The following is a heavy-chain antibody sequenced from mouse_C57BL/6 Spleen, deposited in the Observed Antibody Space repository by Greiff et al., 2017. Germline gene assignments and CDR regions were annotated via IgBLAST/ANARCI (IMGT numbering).Heavy chain of an antibody. CDR3: ARRVYDRGSLEY. CDR1: GFTFSDYG. D-gene: IGHD2-12*01. V-gene: IGHV5-17*01. J-gene: IGHJ2*01. CDR2: ISSGSSTI. Sequence: EVQLVESGGGLVKPGGSLKLSCAASGFTFSDYGMHWVRQAPEKGLEWVAYISSGSSTIYYADTVKGRFTITRDHAKNTLFLQMTSLSSEDTALYYGARRVYDRGSLEYGGQGTTLTVSS.